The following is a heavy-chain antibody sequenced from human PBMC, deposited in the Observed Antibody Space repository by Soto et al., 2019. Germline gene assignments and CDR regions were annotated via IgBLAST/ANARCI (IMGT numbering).Heavy chain of an antibody. CDR3: ARGMVVAATRGYFDY. CDR2: IWYDGSNK. D-gene: IGHD2-15*01. V-gene: IGHV3-33*01. CDR1: GFTFSSYG. Sequence: QVQLVESGGGVVQPGRSLRLSCAASGFTFSSYGMHWVRQAPGKGLEWVAVIWYDGSNKYYADSVKGRFTISRDNSKNTLYLQMKSLRAEDTAVYYCARGMVVAATRGYFDYWGQGTLVTVSS. J-gene: IGHJ4*02.